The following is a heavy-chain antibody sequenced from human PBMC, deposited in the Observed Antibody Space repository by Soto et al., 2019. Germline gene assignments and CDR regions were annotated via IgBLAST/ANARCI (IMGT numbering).Heavy chain of an antibody. J-gene: IGHJ4*02. CDR3: ARSPAGYSYGYGADD. CDR1: GFTFSTYG. V-gene: IGHV3-33*01. CDR2: IWYDGSNK. Sequence: VGSLRLSCASSGFTFSTYGMHWVRHAPGKGLEWVAVIWYDGSNKYYADSVKGRFTVSRDNSKNTLYLQMNSLRAEDTAVYYCARSPAGYSYGYGADDWGQGTRVTVSS. D-gene: IGHD5-18*01.